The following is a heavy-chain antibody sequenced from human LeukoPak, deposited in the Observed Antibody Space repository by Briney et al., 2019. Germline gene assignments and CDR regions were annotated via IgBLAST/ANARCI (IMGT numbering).Heavy chain of an antibody. CDR1: GGSISSYY. D-gene: IGHD5-12*01. CDR2: IYYSGST. J-gene: IGHJ6*03. V-gene: IGHV4-59*01. Sequence: SGTLSLTCTVSGGSISSYYWSWIRQPPGKGLEWIGYIYYSGSTNYNPSLKSRVTISVDTSKNQFSLKLSSVTAADTAVYYCARVIVAPWGYYYYMDVWGKGTTVTVSS. CDR3: ARVIVAPWGYYYYMDV.